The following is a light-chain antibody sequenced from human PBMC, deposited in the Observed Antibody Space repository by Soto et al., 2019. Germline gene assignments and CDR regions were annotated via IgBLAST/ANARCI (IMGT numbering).Light chain of an antibody. CDR1: QSVSRS. CDR2: DTS. V-gene: IGKV3-11*01. Sequence: EIVLTQSPATLSLSPGERATLSCRAGQSVSRSLAWYQQKPGQAPRLLIYDTSNRATGIPPRFSGSGSGTDFTLTITSLEPEDFAVYYCQQRSNWPRALTFGGGTKVESK. J-gene: IGKJ4*01. CDR3: QQRSNWPRALT.